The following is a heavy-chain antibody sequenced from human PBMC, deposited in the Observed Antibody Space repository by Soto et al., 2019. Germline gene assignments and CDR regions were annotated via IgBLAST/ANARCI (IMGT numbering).Heavy chain of an antibody. CDR3: AKIDKFNSDSCGWANRFEY. Sequence: EVQLLESGGGLVQPGGSLRLSCAASGFTFSNYVMTWLRQAPGKGLEWVSSIRFSVSDTFYADSVKGRFTVSRDNSKNTLFLQMNSLRAEDTAVYYCAKIDKFNSDSCGWANRFEYWGQGTLVTVSS. V-gene: IGHV3-23*01. CDR2: IRFSVSDT. CDR1: GFTFSNYV. J-gene: IGHJ4*02. D-gene: IGHD6-19*01.